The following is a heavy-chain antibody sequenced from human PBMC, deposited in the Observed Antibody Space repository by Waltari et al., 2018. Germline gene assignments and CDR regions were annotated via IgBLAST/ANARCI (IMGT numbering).Heavy chain of an antibody. Sequence: EVQLVESGGGLVQPGGSLRLSCVASGFIFSSYWMDWVRQAPGKGLVWVSRINDDGSSTTYADSAKGRFTISRDNAKNTLYLHMSSLRAEDTAVYYCARLNWDVVKAFDYWGQGTLVTVSS. CDR3: ARLNWDVVKAFDY. V-gene: IGHV3-74*01. D-gene: IGHD3-22*01. CDR2: INDDGSST. CDR1: GFIFSSYW. J-gene: IGHJ4*02.